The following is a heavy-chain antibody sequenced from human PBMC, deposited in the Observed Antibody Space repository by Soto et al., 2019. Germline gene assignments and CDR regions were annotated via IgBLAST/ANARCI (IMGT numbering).Heavy chain of an antibody. CDR1: GYTFTGHY. CDR3: ARTGHGDYSYFDY. V-gene: IGHV1-2*02. Sequence: ASVKVSCKASGYTFTGHYVHGVRQAPGQGLEWMGWISPKNGDTNYAQKFHRRVTMTRDKSISTAYMELSSLRSDDTAVYFCARTGHGDYSYFDYWGLGTLVTVSS. J-gene: IGHJ4*02. D-gene: IGHD4-17*01. CDR2: ISPKNGDT.